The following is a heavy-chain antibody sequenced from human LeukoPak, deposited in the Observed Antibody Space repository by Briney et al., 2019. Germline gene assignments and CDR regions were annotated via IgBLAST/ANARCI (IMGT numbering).Heavy chain of an antibody. Sequence: ASVKVSCTASGYTFTSYAMHWARQAPGQRLEWMGWINAGNGNTKYSQKFQGRVTITRDTSASTAYMELSSLRSEDTAVYYCARDGDVDTAMVTNWFDPWGQGTLVTVSS. J-gene: IGHJ5*02. CDR3: ARDGDVDTAMVTNWFDP. D-gene: IGHD5-18*01. V-gene: IGHV1-3*01. CDR1: GYTFTSYA. CDR2: INAGNGNT.